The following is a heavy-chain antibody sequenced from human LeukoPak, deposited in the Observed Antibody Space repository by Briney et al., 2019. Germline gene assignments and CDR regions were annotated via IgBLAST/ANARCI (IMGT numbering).Heavy chain of an antibody. V-gene: IGHV1-2*02. D-gene: IGHD3-22*01. J-gene: IGHJ4*02. CDR3: ARTEGTGYYKFDY. CDR2: INPNSGGT. Sequence: ASVKVSCKASGYTFTDYYIHWVRQAPGQGREGMGWINPNSGGTNYAQKFRGRVTMTRDTSISTAYMELSRLRSDDTAVYYCARTEGTGYYKFDYWGQGTLVTVSS. CDR1: GYTFTDYY.